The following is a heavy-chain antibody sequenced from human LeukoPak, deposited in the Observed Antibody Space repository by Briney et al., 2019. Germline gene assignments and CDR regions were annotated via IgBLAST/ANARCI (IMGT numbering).Heavy chain of an antibody. D-gene: IGHD6-19*01. CDR1: GGSISSGSYY. J-gene: IGHJ4*02. CDR2: IYYSET. CDR3: ARSKWLAPGFDY. Sequence: SETLSLTCTVSGGSISSGSYYWSWIRQPAGKGLEWIGYIYYSETNSNPSLKSRVTVSVDTSKNQFSLKMTSVTAADTAVYYCARSKWLAPGFDYWGQGTLVTVSS. V-gene: IGHV4-61*10.